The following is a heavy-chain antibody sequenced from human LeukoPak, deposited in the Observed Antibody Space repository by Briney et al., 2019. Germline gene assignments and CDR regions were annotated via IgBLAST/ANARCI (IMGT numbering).Heavy chain of an antibody. J-gene: IGHJ4*01. CDR1: GGSISSYY. CDR2: IYYSGST. Sequence: NPSETLSLTCTVSGGSISSYYWSWIRQPPGKGLEWIGSIYYSGSTYYNSSLKSRVTISIDTSKNQVSLNLTSMTAADTAVYYCAKSGGYGLIDYWGQGTLVTVSS. V-gene: IGHV4-59*05. CDR3: AKSGGYGLIDY. D-gene: IGHD1-26*01.